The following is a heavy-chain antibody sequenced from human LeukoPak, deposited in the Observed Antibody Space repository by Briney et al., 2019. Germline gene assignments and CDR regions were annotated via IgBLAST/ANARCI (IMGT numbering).Heavy chain of an antibody. CDR2: ISSSGDYT. V-gene: IGHV3-21*01. CDR1: GFTFDDYG. J-gene: IGHJ4*02. CDR3: ARASDGYHSDY. Sequence: GGSLRLSCAASGFTFDDYGMNWVRQAPGKGLEWVSSISSSGDYTYYADSVKGRFTISRDNAKKSLHLQLNSLTVEDTAVYLCARASDGYHSDYWGQGTLVTVSS. D-gene: IGHD5-24*01.